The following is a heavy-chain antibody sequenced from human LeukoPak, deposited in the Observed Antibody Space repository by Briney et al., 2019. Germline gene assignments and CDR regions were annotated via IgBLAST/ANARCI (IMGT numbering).Heavy chain of an antibody. D-gene: IGHD3-22*01. CDR1: GFTVSNNY. J-gene: IGHJ6*02. CDR2: ISYDGSNK. Sequence: GGSLRLSCAASGFTVSNNYMSWVRQAPGKGLEWVAVISYDGSNKYYADSVKGRFTISRDNSKNTLYLQMNSLRAEDTAVYYCAKDQYYYDSSGRRAYYYYYYGMDVWGQGTTVTVSS. CDR3: AKDQYYYDSSGRRAYYYYYYGMDV. V-gene: IGHV3-30*18.